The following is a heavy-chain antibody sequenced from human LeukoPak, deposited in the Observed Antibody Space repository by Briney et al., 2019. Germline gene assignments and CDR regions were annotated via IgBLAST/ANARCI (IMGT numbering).Heavy chain of an antibody. J-gene: IGHJ4*02. D-gene: IGHD6-13*01. V-gene: IGHV3-7*02. CDR2: IKQDGSEK. CDR3: ASGTIAAAGYFDYCY. CDR1: GFTFSSYW. Sequence: GGSLRLSCAASGFTFSSYWMSWVRQAPGKGLEWVANIKQDGSEKYYVDSVKGRFTISRDNAKNSLYLQMDSLRAEDTAVYYCASGTIAAAGYFDYCYWGQGTQVTVSS.